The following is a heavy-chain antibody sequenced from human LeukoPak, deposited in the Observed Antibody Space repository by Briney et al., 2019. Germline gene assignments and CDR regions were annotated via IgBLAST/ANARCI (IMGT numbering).Heavy chain of an antibody. CDR2: INTNDGDT. CDR1: GYTFTYYY. Sequence: GASVTVSCTASGYTFTYYYMHWVRHGPGPGFEWMGWINTNDGDTNYAQKFQGRVTMTRDTSISTAHMEVSRLRSDDMAVYYCARANFLYCSSSTCLFDYWGQGTLVSVSS. CDR3: ARANFLYCSSSTCLFDY. J-gene: IGHJ4*02. D-gene: IGHD2-2*01. V-gene: IGHV1-2*02.